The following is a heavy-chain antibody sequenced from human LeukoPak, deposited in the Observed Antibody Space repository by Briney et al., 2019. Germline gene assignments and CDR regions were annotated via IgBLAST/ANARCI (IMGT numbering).Heavy chain of an antibody. V-gene: IGHV3-30*18. CDR2: ISYDGSYE. CDR1: GFTFSSYW. Sequence: QPGGSLRLSCAASGFTFSSYWMSWVRQAPGKGLEWVAVISYDGSYEYYAGSVKGRFTISRDNSKNTLYLQMNSLRAEDTAVYYCAELGITMIGGVWGKGTTVTISS. J-gene: IGHJ6*04. CDR3: AELGITMIGGV. D-gene: IGHD3-10*02.